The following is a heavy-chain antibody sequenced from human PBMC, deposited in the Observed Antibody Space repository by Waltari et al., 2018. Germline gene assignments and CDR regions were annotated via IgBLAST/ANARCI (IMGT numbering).Heavy chain of an antibody. CDR1: GFTFSNHA. Sequence: QVQLVESGGGVVQPGRSLRLSCAASGFTFSNHAMHWVRQAPGKGREWVAVISYDRSNKYYADSVKGRFTISRDNSMNTLYLQVNSLRGEDTAVYYCARDLSSPDAYWGQGTLVTVSS. CDR3: ARDLSSPDAY. V-gene: IGHV3-30-3*01. J-gene: IGHJ4*02. CDR2: ISYDRSNK. D-gene: IGHD2-2*01.